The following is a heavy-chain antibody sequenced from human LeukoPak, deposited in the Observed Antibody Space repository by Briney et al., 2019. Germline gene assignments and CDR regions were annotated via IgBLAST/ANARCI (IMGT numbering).Heavy chain of an antibody. CDR2: IIPIFGTA. J-gene: IGHJ5*02. Sequence: SVKVSCKASGGTFSSYAISWVRQAPGQGLEWMGGIIPIFGTANYAQKFQGRVTITADESTSTAYMELSSLRSEDTAVYYCARDHFSVTYYDFWSGYDYNWFDPWGQGTLVTVSS. V-gene: IGHV1-69*13. CDR1: GGTFSSYA. CDR3: ARDHFSVTYYDFWSGYDYNWFDP. D-gene: IGHD3-3*01.